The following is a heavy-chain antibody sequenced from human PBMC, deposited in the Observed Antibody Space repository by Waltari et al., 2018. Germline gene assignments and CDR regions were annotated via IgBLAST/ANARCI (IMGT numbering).Heavy chain of an antibody. CDR2: INPSGGSN. CDR1: GYTFTSYY. D-gene: IGHD6-19*01. CDR3: ARDSFSVPLDY. Sequence: QVQLVQSGAEVKKPGASVKVSCKASGYTFTSYYMHWVRQAPGQGLEWMGIINPSGGSNSYAQKFQGRVTMTRDTSTSTVYMELSSLRSEDTAVYYCARDSFSVPLDYWGQGTLVTVSS. V-gene: IGHV1-46*01. J-gene: IGHJ4*02.